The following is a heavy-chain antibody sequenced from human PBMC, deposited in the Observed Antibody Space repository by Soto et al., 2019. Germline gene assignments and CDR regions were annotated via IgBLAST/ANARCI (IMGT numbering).Heavy chain of an antibody. J-gene: IGHJ6*02. CDR3: PRNVDYGAYSRYGMDV. CDR2: ISGSGGNT. V-gene: IGHV3-23*01. CDR1: GFTFSPYA. D-gene: IGHD4-17*01. Sequence: GGSLRLSCAASGFTFSPYAMTWVRQAPGKGLEWVSGISGSGGNTNYADSVKGRFTVSRDNSKRTLSLQMNSLTEEDTAVYYCPRNVDYGAYSRYGMDVWGQGTTVTVSS.